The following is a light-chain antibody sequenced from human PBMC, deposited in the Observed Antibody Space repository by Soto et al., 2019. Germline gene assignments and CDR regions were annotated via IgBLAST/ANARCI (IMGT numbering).Light chain of an antibody. Sequence: EIVLTQSPATLSLSPGERATLSCRASQSVRSYLAWYQQKPGQAPRLLIYDASSRATGIPARFSGSGSGTEFTLTISSLEPEDFVVYYCQQRSNWPVTFGQGTRVEIK. J-gene: IGKJ1*01. V-gene: IGKV3-11*01. CDR2: DAS. CDR1: QSVRSY. CDR3: QQRSNWPVT.